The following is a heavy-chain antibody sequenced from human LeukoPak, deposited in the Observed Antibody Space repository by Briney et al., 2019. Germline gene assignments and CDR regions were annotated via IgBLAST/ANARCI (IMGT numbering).Heavy chain of an antibody. Sequence: GRSLRLSCAASGFTFSSYAMHWVRQAPGKGLEWVAVISYDGSNKHYADSVKGRFNISRDNFENTLYLQMNSLRAEDTAVYYCARGEVNAFDIWGQGTMVTVSS. CDR1: GFTFSSYA. CDR2: ISYDGSNK. CDR3: ARGEVNAFDI. V-gene: IGHV3-30-3*01. J-gene: IGHJ3*02.